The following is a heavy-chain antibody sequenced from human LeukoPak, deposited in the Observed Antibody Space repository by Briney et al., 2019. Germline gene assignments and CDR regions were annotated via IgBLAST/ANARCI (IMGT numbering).Heavy chain of an antibody. D-gene: IGHD3-16*02. CDR1: GGSFSGYY. CDR2: INHSGST. V-gene: IGHV4-34*01. CDR3: ARVLYYDYVWGSYRSPRNWFDP. J-gene: IGHJ5*02. Sequence: PSETLSLTCAAYGGSFSGYYWSWIRQPPGKGLEWIGEINHSGSTNYNPSLKSRVTITVDTSKNQLPLKLSTVTAADTAVYYCARVLYYDYVWGSYRSPRNWFDPWGQGTLVTVSS.